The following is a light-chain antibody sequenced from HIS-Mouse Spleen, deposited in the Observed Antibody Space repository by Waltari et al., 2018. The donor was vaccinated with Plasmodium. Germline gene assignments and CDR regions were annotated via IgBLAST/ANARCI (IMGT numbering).Light chain of an antibody. CDR2: GAS. CDR3: QQYNNWSFT. CDR1: QRVSSN. Sequence: EIVMTQSPATLSVSPGERATLSCRARQRVSSNLAWYQQKPGQAPRTLIYGASTRATGIPARFSSSRLRTEFTLTISSLQSEDFAVYYCQQYNNWSFTFGPGTKVDIK. V-gene: IGKV3-15*01. J-gene: IGKJ3*01.